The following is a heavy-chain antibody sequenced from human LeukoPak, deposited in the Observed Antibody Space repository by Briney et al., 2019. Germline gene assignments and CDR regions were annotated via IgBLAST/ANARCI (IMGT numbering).Heavy chain of an antibody. J-gene: IGHJ4*02. CDR1: GFTFSRNW. D-gene: IGHD1-26*01. CDR2: ISTDGSST. V-gene: IGHV3-74*01. CDR3: ARGVGDKYYFDY. Sequence: PGGSLRLSCAASGFTFSRNWMHWVRQAPGKGLVWLSRISTDGSSTSYADSVQGRFTISRDNAKNTVYLQMDSLRAEDTAVYYCARGVGDKYYFDYWGQGTLVTVSS.